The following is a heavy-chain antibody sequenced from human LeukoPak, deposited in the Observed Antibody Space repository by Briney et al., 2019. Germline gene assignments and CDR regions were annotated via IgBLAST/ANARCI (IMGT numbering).Heavy chain of an antibody. CDR3: ARDAGQIIGVVIKYNWFDP. Sequence: ASVKVSCKASGYTFTGYYMHWVRQAPGQGLEWMGWINPNSGGTNYAQKFQGRVTMTRDTSISTAYMELSRLRSDDTAVYYCARDAGQIIGVVIKYNWFDPWGQGTLVTVSS. V-gene: IGHV1-2*02. J-gene: IGHJ5*02. D-gene: IGHD3-3*01. CDR2: INPNSGGT. CDR1: GYTFTGYY.